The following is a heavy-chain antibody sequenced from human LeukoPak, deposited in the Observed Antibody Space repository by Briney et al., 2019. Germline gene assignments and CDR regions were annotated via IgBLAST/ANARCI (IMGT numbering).Heavy chain of an antibody. Sequence: WASVKVSCKPSGYTFSSYGFSWVRQAPGQGLEWMGWISAYNGDTNYAQKFQGRVTMTTDASTSTASMDLRSLRSDDTAIYYCARQIRLRYCSNNLCPGDYFDYWGQGTLVTVSS. D-gene: IGHD2-2*01. CDR1: GYTFSSYG. CDR3: ARQIRLRYCSNNLCPGDYFDY. V-gene: IGHV1-18*01. J-gene: IGHJ4*02. CDR2: ISAYNGDT.